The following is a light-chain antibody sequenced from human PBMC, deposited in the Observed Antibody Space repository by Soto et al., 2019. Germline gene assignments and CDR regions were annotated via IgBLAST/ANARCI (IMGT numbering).Light chain of an antibody. CDR2: AAS. V-gene: IGKV1-6*01. J-gene: IGKJ3*01. CDR3: LQNYNYPFT. Sequence: AIPMTQSPSSLSASVGDRVTITCRASQSIRNDLGWFQQKPGKAPNLLIYAASSLQSGVPSRFSGSGSGTDFTLTISSLQPEDFATYYCLQNYNYPFTFGPGTTVDIK. CDR1: QSIRND.